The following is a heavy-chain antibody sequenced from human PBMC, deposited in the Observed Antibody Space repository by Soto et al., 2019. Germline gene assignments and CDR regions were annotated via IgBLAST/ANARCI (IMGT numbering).Heavy chain of an antibody. V-gene: IGHV3-33*01. D-gene: IGHD4-17*01. CDR2: VWFDGGNK. CDR1: GFTFSDHA. Sequence: QVQLLASGGGVVQPGTSLRLSCEASGFTFSDHAMHWVRQAPGKGLEWVAVVWFDGGNKFYTDSVKGRFTISRDNSKNTLFLQMNSLRVVDTAVYYCARAPAGDYTLYHYYTMDVWGQGTPVTVSS. J-gene: IGHJ6*02. CDR3: ARAPAGDYTLYHYYTMDV.